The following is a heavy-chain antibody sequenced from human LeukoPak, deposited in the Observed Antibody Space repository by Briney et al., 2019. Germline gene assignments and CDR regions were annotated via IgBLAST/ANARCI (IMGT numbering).Heavy chain of an antibody. J-gene: IGHJ5*02. Sequence: SETLSLTCTVSGGSISSYYWSWIRQPPGKGLEWIGYIYYSGSTNYNPSLKSRVTISVDTSKNQFSLKLSSVTAADTAAYYCAAHLWFGELFSWFDPWGQGTLVTVSS. V-gene: IGHV4-59*01. CDR1: GGSISSYY. CDR2: IYYSGST. CDR3: AAHLWFGELFSWFDP. D-gene: IGHD3-10*01.